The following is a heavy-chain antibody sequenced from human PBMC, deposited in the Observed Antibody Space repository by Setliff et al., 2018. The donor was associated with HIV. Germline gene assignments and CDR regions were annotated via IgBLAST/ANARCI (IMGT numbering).Heavy chain of an antibody. CDR1: GLTFSRYA. D-gene: IGHD3-22*01. CDR3: ATPPTFYYDDTGLGYFAY. CDR2: VSGRGSDK. V-gene: IGHV3-23*01. Sequence: ASVKVSCAASGLTFSRYAVSWVRQAPGKGLEWVSSVSGRGSDKYYADSVKGRFIISRDNSRNTLYLQMTGLRADDTAVYYCATPPTFYYDDTGLGYFAYWGQGALVTVSS. J-gene: IGHJ4*02.